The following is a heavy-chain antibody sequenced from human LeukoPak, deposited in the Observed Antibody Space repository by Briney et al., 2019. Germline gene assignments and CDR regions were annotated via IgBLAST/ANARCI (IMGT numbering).Heavy chain of an antibody. CDR3: ARGASH. CDR2: IKDDGSDK. J-gene: IGHJ4*02. D-gene: IGHD6-6*01. CDR1: GFTFRNYW. V-gene: IGHV3-7*01. Sequence: GGSLRLSCAVSGFTFRNYWMNWVRQAPGKGLEWVANIKDDGSDKYYVDSVRGRFTISRDNAKNFLYLQMRGLRVADTAVYYCARGASHWGQGTVVTVSS.